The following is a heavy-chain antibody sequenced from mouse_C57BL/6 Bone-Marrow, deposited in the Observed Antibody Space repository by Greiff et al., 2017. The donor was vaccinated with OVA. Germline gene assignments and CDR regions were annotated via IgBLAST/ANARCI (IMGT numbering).Heavy chain of an antibody. CDR1: GFSFNTYA. D-gene: IGHD2-12*01. CDR3: TTTWFAY. Sequence: EVKVVESGGGLVQPKGSLKLSCAASGFSFNTYAMNWVRQAPGKGLEWVARIRSKSNNYATYYADSVKDRFTISRDDSESMLYLQMNNLKTEDTAMYFVTTTWFAYWGQGTLVTVSA. CDR2: IRSKSNNYAT. V-gene: IGHV10-1*01. J-gene: IGHJ3*01.